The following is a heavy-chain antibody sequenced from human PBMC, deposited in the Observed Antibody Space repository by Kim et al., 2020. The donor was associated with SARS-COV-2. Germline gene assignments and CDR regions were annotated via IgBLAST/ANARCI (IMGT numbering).Heavy chain of an antibody. V-gene: IGHV3-23*01. CDR1: GFTFSNYA. D-gene: IGHD1-7*01. CDR3: AKGRTTVDY. J-gene: IGHJ4*02. CDR2: ISASGGSA. Sequence: GGSLRLSCAASGFTFSNYAMNWVRQAPGKGLEWVSAISASGGSAYYADPVKGRFTMSRDNSKGTLYLQMHSLRAEDTAVYYCAKGRTTVDYWGQGTLVTVSS.